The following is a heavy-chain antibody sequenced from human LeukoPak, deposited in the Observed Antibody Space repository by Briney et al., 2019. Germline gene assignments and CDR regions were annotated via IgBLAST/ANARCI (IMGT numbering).Heavy chain of an antibody. CDR2: IKSKTDGGTT. CDR3: TTARFVGWYLLY. CDR1: GFTFSNAW. Sequence: PGGSLRLSCAASGFTFSNAWMSWVRQAPGKGLEWVGRIKSKTDGGTTDYAAPVKGRFTISRDDSKNTLYLQMNSLKTEDTAVYYCTTARFVGWYLLYWGQGTLVTVSS. J-gene: IGHJ4*02. D-gene: IGHD6-19*01. V-gene: IGHV3-15*01.